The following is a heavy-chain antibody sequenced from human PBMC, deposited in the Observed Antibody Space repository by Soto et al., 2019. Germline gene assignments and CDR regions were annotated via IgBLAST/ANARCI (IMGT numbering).Heavy chain of an antibody. CDR3: ASDLYDYVWGSYRWSFDY. CDR1: GGSISSGSYY. V-gene: IGHV4-61*01. J-gene: IGHJ4*02. CDR2: IYYSGST. D-gene: IGHD3-16*02. Sequence: PSETLSLTCTVSGGSISSGSYYWSWIRQPPGKGLEWIGYIYYSGSTNYNPSLKSRVTISVDTSKNQFSLKLSSVTAADTAVYYCASDLYDYVWGSYRWSFDYWGQGTLVT.